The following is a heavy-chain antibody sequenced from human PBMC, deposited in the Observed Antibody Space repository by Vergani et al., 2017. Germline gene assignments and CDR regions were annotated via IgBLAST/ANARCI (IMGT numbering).Heavy chain of an antibody. V-gene: IGHV3-23*01. CDR3: AKDPSIAASYNWFDP. J-gene: IGHJ5*02. D-gene: IGHD6-13*01. Sequence: EVQLLESGGGLVQPGGSLRLSCAASGFTFSSYVMSWVRQAPGKGLEWVSAISGSGGSTYYADSVKGRFTISGDKSKNTLYLQMNSLRAEDTAVYYCAKDPSIAASYNWFDPWGQGTLVTVSS. CDR1: GFTFSSYV. CDR2: ISGSGGST.